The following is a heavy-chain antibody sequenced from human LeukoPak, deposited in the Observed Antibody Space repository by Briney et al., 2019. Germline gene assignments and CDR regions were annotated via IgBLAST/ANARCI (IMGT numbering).Heavy chain of an antibody. CDR1: GFTFSDYY. V-gene: IGHV3-11*01. D-gene: IGHD4-23*01. J-gene: IGHJ5*02. Sequence: GGSLRLSCAASGFTFSDYYMSSIRRAPGKGPEWLSYISTNGILIEYVDSVKGRFTISRDNAKNSLYLQMNSLTADDTAVYYCARDSYGGNSWGQGTLVTVSS. CDR3: ARDSYGGNS. CDR2: ISTNGILI.